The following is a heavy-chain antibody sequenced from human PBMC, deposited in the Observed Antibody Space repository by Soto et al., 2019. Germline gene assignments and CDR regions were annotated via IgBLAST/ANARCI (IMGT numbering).Heavy chain of an antibody. CDR3: ARASTTVTTLDY. J-gene: IGHJ4*03. CDR2: IYHSGST. CDR1: GGSISSGGYS. D-gene: IGHD4-17*01. V-gene: IGHV4-30-2*01. Sequence: PSETLSLTCAVSGGSISSGGYSWSWIRQPPGKGLEWIGYIYHSGSTYYNPSLKSRVTISVDRSKNQFSLKLSSVTAADTAVYYCARASTTVTTLDYWGQGTMVTVSS.